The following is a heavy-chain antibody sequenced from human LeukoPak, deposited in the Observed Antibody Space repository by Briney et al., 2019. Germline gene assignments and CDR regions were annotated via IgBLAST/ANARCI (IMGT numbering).Heavy chain of an antibody. CDR3: ARLLGGSGSYYNPIDAFDI. D-gene: IGHD3-10*01. J-gene: IGHJ3*02. CDR1: GFTFSDYY. Sequence: GGSLRLSCAASGFTFSDYYMIWIRQAPGKGLEWVSYISSSGSTIYYADSVKGRFTISRDNAKNSLYLQMNSLRAEDTAVYYCARLLGGSGSYYNPIDAFDIWGQGTMVTVSS. V-gene: IGHV3-11*01. CDR2: ISSSGSTI.